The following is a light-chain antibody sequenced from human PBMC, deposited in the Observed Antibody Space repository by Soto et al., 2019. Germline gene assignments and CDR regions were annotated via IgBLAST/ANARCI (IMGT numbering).Light chain of an antibody. CDR2: DVS. V-gene: IGLV2-14*03. Sequence: QSVLTQPASVSGSPGQSITISCTGTSSDVGGYEYVSWYQQHPGKAPKRIIYDVSDQPSGVSNRFSGSKSGNTASLAISGLQAEDEADYYCSSYTTSSPLGVFGTGTKVTVL. CDR1: SSDVGGYEY. CDR3: SSYTTSSPLGV. J-gene: IGLJ1*01.